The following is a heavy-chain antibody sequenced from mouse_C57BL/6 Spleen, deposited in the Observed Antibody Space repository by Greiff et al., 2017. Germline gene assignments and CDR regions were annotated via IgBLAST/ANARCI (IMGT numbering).Heavy chain of an antibody. CDR1: GYTFTSYW. J-gene: IGHJ3*01. D-gene: IGHD3-2*02. V-gene: IGHV1-5*01. CDR2: IYPGNSDT. CDR3: TSPTAQAAWFAY. Sequence: EVQLKQSGTVLARPGASVKMSCKTSGYTFTSYWMHWVKQRPGQGLEWIGAIYPGNSDTSYNQKFKGKAKLTAVTSASTAYMELSSLTNEDSAVYYCTSPTAQAAWFAYWGQGTLVTVSA.